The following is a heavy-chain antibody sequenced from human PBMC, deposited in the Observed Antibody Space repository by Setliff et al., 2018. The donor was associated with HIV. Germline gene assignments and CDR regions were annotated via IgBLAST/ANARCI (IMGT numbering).Heavy chain of an antibody. D-gene: IGHD3-16*02. CDR1: GFAFSGHQ. V-gene: IGHV3-23*01. CDR2: ISIGSGGAI. CDR3: ARELYREWDY. J-gene: IGHJ4*02. Sequence: GSLRLSCAASGFAFSGHQMSWVRQAPGRGLEWVSSISIGSGGAIDYADSVKGRFTISRDNSKNTVYLQMNSLRVEDTAVYYCARELYREWDYWGQGTLVTVSS.